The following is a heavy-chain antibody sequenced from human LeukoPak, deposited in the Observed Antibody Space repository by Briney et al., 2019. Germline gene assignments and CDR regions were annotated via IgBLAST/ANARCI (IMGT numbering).Heavy chain of an antibody. CDR2: IYYTGNT. Sequence: TSETLSLTCTVSGVSISSSYSYWGWIRQPPGMGLEWIGSIYYTGNTYYNASLKSQVSISIDTSKNQFSLKLTSVTAADTAVYYCAKVKGWWPPTSADYWGQGTLVTVSS. V-gene: IGHV4-39*01. J-gene: IGHJ4*02. CDR1: GVSISSSYSY. D-gene: IGHD2-15*01. CDR3: AKVKGWWPPTSADY.